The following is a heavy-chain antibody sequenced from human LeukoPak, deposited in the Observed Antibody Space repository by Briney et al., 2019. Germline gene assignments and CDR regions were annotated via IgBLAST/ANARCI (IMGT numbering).Heavy chain of an antibody. V-gene: IGHV3-48*03. CDR1: GFTFSSYE. J-gene: IGHJ5*02. D-gene: IGHD3-10*01. CDR2: ISSSGSTI. Sequence: PGGSLRLSCAASGFTFSSYEMNWVRQAPGKGLEWVSYISSSGSTIYYADSVQGRFTFSRDNAKNSLYLQMNSLRAEDTAVYYCARPLMYYYGSETYFWFDPWGQGTLVTVSS. CDR3: ARPLMYYYGSETYFWFDP.